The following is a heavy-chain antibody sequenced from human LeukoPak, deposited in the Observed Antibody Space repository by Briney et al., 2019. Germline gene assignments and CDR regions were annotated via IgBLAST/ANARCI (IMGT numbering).Heavy chain of an antibody. CDR2: IYYSGGT. J-gene: IGHJ4*02. V-gene: IGHV4-59*08. Sequence: PSETLSLTCTVSGGSISSYYWSWIRQPPGKGLEWIGYIYYSGGTNYNPSLKSRVTISVDTSKNQFSLKLTSVTAADTAVYYCTKGRGIWGQGTLVTVSS. CDR1: GGSISSYY. CDR3: TKGRGI. D-gene: IGHD3-10*01.